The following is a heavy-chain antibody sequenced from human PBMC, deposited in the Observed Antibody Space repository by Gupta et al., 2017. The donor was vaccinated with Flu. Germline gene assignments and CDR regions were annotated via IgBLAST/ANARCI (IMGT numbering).Heavy chain of an antibody. CDR2: INPNSVGT. V-gene: IGHV1-2*02. CDR1: GYTFTGYY. CDR3: ARVFRYADDGGDY. J-gene: IGHJ4*02. D-gene: IGHD2-21*01. Sequence: QVQLVQSGAEVKKPGASVKVSCKASGYTFTGYYMHWVRQAPGQGLEWMGWINPNSVGTNYAQKFQGRVTMTRDTSISTAYMELSRLRSDDTAVYYCARVFRYADDGGDYWGQGTLVTVSS.